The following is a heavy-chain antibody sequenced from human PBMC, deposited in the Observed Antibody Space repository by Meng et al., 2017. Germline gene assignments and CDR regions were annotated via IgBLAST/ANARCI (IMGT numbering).Heavy chain of an antibody. V-gene: IGHV2-26*01. CDR1: GFSLSNARMG. D-gene: IGHD6-13*01. CDR2: IFSNDEK. Sequence: SGPTLVKPTETLTLTCIVAGFSLSNARMGVRWIRQPPGKALEWLAHIFSNDEKSSSTSLKSRLTISKDTSKRQVVLTMTNMDPVDTATYYCARIEISDISWLVHAFDIWGQGTMVTVSS. J-gene: IGHJ3*02. CDR3: ARIEISDISWLVHAFDI.